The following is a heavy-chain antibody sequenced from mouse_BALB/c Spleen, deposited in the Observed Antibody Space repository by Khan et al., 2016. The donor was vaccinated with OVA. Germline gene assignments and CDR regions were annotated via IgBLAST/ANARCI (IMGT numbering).Heavy chain of an antibody. V-gene: IGHV1S135*01. D-gene: IGHD2-2*01. Sequence: EVQLQQSGPELMKPGASVKISCKASGYSFTSYYIHWVMQSHGKSLEWIGYIDPFSGGTTYNQKFKGKATLTVDKYSSTAYIHLSNLTSEDSAFYYCTRQGYVDWFTYWGQGTLVTVSA. CDR1: GYSFTSYY. CDR3: TRQGYVDWFTY. CDR2: IDPFSGGT. J-gene: IGHJ3*01.